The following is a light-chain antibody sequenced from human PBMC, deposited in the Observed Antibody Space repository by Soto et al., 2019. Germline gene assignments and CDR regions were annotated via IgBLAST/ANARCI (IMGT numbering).Light chain of an antibody. CDR2: KAS. Sequence: DIQMTQSPSTLSASVGDRVTITCRASQSISSWLAWYQQKPGTAPNLLIYKASTLQGGVPSRFSGSGSGTEFTLTISSLQPDDSEIYYCQQYSDNWTFGQGTKVEIK. V-gene: IGKV1-5*03. CDR3: QQYSDNWT. CDR1: QSISSW. J-gene: IGKJ1*01.